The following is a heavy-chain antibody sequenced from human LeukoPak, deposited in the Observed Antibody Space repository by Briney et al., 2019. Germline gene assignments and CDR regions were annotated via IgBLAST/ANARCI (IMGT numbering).Heavy chain of an antibody. D-gene: IGHD3-22*01. J-gene: IGHJ4*02. Sequence: GASVKVSCKASGYTFTSYYMHWVRQAPGQGLEWMGIINPSGGSTSYAQKFQGRVTMTRDMSTSTVYMELSSLRSEDTAVYYCARDGDYYYDSSGYIDYWGQGILVTVSS. CDR1: GYTFTSYY. V-gene: IGHV1-46*01. CDR2: INPSGGST. CDR3: ARDGDYYYDSSGYIDY.